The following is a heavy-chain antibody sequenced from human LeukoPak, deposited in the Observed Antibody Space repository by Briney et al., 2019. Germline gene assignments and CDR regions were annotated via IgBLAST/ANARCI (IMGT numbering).Heavy chain of an antibody. CDR1: GYTFTSYY. CDR2: INPSGGST. J-gene: IGHJ4*02. CDR3: ATDLRWFGPGG. D-gene: IGHD3-10*01. V-gene: IGHV1-46*01. Sequence: ASVKVSCKASGYTFTSYYMHWVRQAPGQGLEWMGIINPSGGSTSYAQKFQGRVTMTEDTSTDTAYMELSSLRSEDTAVYYCATDLRWFGPGGWGQGTLVTVSS.